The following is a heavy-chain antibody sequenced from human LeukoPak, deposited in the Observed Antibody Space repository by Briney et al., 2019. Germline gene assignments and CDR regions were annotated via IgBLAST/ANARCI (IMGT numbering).Heavy chain of an antibody. CDR1: GFTLSSRW. D-gene: IGHD3-3*01. V-gene: IGHV3-7*03. CDR2: INRDGSEK. CDR3: ATYDSWSGYNIAY. J-gene: IGHJ4*02. Sequence: GGSLRLSCVVSGFTLSSRWMMWVRRAPGEGLEWMTNINRDGSEKNYVDSVKGRFTITRDNAENSLYLQMNSLKVEDSAIYYCATYDSWSGYNIAYWGQGTLVTVSS.